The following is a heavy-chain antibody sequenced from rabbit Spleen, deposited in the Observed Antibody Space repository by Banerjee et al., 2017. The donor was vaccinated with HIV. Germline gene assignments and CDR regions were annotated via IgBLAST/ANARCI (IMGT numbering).Heavy chain of an antibody. D-gene: IGHD1-1*01. V-gene: IGHV1S47*01. CDR2: IDPIFGIT. Sequence: QEQLVESGGGLVQPGGSLKLSCKASGFDFSSYGVSWVRQAPGKGLEWIGYIDPIFGITYYATWVNGRFTISSQNAQNTLYLQLNSLTVADTATYFCVRSAYVSGSAFYGYFNLWGQGTLVTVS. CDR3: VRSAYVSGSAFYGYFNL. J-gene: IGHJ4*01. CDR1: GFDFSSYG.